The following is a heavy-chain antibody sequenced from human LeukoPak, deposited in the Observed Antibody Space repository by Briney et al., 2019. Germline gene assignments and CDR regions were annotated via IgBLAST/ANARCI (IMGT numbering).Heavy chain of an antibody. CDR2: IYTSGST. CDR3: ARIPRQWLPPGAFDI. V-gene: IGHV4-38-2*02. Sequence: SETLSLTCTVAGGSISSSYYWGWIRQPPGKGLEWIGSIYTSGSTNYNPSLKSRVTISVDTSKNQFSLKLSSVTAADTAVYYCARIPRQWLPPGAFDIWGQGTMVTVSS. J-gene: IGHJ3*02. D-gene: IGHD6-19*01. CDR1: GGSISSSYY.